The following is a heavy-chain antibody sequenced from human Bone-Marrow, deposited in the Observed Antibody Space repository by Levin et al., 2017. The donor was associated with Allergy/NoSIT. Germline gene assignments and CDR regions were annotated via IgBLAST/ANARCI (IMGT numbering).Heavy chain of an antibody. D-gene: IGHD3-22*01. CDR3: AGYDTSGYHSPFDY. CDR1: GLIFSNYA. V-gene: IGHV3-23*01. CDR2: ISGSGSNT. J-gene: IGHJ4*02. Sequence: QRGGSLRLSCAASGLIFSNYAMNWVRQAPGKGLEWVSQISGSGSNTHYADSVRGRFTFSRDNSNNTVYLQMNSLRADDTAVYYCAGYDTSGYHSPFDYWGQGTLVTVSS.